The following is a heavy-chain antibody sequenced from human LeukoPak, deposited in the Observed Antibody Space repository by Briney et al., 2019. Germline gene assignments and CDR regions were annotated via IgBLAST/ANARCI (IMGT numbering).Heavy chain of an antibody. CDR3: ARRRRWLQFSDY. Sequence: PSETLSLTCTVSGGSVSSSSYYWGWIRQPPGKGLEWIGSIYYSGSTYYNPSLKSRVTISVDTSKNQFSLKLSSVTAADTAVYYCARRRRWLQFSDYWGQGTLVTVSS. J-gene: IGHJ4*02. D-gene: IGHD5-24*01. CDR1: GGSVSSSSYY. V-gene: IGHV4-39*07. CDR2: IYYSGST.